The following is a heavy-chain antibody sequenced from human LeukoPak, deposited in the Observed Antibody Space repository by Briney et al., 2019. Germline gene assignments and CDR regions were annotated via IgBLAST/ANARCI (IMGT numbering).Heavy chain of an antibody. V-gene: IGHV3-48*03. CDR3: ARLREIPVFGVVTKSTSYFDY. CDR1: GFIFSSYE. D-gene: IGHD3-3*01. J-gene: IGHJ4*02. Sequence: PGGSLRLSCVASGFIFSSYEMIWVRQAPGKGLEWISWVSTSGSTIHYADSVKGRFTISRDNAKNSLYLQMNSLRAEDTAVYYCARLREIPVFGVVTKSTSYFDYWGQGTLVTVSS. CDR2: VSTSGSTI.